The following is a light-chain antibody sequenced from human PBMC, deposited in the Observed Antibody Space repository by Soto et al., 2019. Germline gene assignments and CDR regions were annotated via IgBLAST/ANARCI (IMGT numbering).Light chain of an antibody. V-gene: IGLV2-8*01. CDR3: SSYEGSNNLV. CDR2: EVS. CDR1: SSDVGGYNY. Sequence: QSALTQPPSASGSPGQSVTISCTGSSSDVGGYNYVSWYQQYPGKVPKLMIYEVSQRPSGVPDRFSGSKSGNTASLTVSGLQVEDEADYYCSSYEGSNNLVFGGGTKVTVL. J-gene: IGLJ2*01.